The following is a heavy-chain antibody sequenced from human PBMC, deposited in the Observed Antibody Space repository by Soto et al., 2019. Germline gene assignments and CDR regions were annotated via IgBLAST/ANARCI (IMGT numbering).Heavy chain of an antibody. V-gene: IGHV1-8*01. Sequence: ASVKVSCKASGYTFTSYDINWVRQATGQGLEWMGWMNPNSGNTGYAQKFQGRVTMTRNTSISTAYMELSSLRSEDTAVYYCARGHLLSPYYDFWSGYYYAFDIWGQGTMVTVSS. J-gene: IGHJ3*02. CDR1: GYTFTSYD. CDR2: MNPNSGNT. D-gene: IGHD3-3*01. CDR3: ARGHLLSPYYDFWSGYYYAFDI.